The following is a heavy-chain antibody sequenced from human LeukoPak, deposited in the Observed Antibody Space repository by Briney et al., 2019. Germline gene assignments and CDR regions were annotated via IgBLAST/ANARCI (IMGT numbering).Heavy chain of an antibody. D-gene: IGHD3-9*01. CDR2: IYISGST. Sequence: SETLSLTCTVSGGSISSASYYWSWIRQPAGKGLEWIGRIYISGSTNYKSSLKSRVTISVDTSKNQFSLKLSSVTAADTAVYYCARVDYDILTGYDIFDYWGQGTLVTVSS. V-gene: IGHV4-61*02. CDR1: GGSISSASYY. CDR3: ARVDYDILTGYDIFDY. J-gene: IGHJ4*02.